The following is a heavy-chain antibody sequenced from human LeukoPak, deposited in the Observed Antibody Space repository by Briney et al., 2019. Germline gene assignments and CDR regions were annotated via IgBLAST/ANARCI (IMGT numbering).Heavy chain of an antibody. CDR3: ARAWYDSSGYYYSWFDY. V-gene: IGHV1-69*05. D-gene: IGHD3-22*01. CDR2: IIPIFGTA. J-gene: IGHJ4*02. CDR1: GGTFSSYA. Sequence: SVKVSCKASGGTFSSYAISWVRQAPGQGLEWMGRIIPIFGTANYAQKFQGRVTITTDESTSTAYTELSSLRSEDTAVYYCARAWYDSSGYYYSWFDYWGQGTLVTVSS.